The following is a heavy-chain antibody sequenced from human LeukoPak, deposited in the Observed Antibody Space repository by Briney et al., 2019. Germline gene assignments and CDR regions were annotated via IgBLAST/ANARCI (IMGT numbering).Heavy chain of an antibody. J-gene: IGHJ5*02. V-gene: IGHV1-24*01. Sequence: GASVTLSCKVSGYTLTELSMHWVRQAPGKGLEWMGGFDPEDGETIYAQKFQGRVTMPEDTSTDTAYMELSSLRSEDTAVYYCATLLWFGELFGWFDPWGQGTLVTVSS. CDR2: FDPEDGET. CDR3: ATLLWFGELFGWFDP. D-gene: IGHD3-10*01. CDR1: GYTLTELS.